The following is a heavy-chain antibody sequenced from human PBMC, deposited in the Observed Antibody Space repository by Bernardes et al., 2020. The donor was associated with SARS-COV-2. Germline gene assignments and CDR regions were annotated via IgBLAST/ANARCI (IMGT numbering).Heavy chain of an antibody. Sequence: ETLSLTCTVSGASISSSNDYWGWIRQPPGKGLEWIGSIYYSGYTYYKPSLKSRVTISVDTSKNQFSLNLSSVTAADTAVYYCARHVGTIRGVIVVVGWFDPWGQGTLVTVSS. CDR2: IYYSGYT. CDR3: ARHVGTIRGVIVVVGWFDP. D-gene: IGHD3-10*01. CDR1: GASISSSNDY. J-gene: IGHJ5*02. V-gene: IGHV4-39*01.